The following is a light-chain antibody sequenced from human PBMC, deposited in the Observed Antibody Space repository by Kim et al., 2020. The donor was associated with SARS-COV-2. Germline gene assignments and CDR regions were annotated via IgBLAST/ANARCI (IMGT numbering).Light chain of an antibody. CDR2: DAS. CDR3: QRRDNWPPYT. Sequence: EIVLTKSPATLSLSPGERATLSCRTSQNINSHLVWYQHKAGQAPRLLIYDASTRVAGIPARFSGSGSETDFTLTISSLEPEDFAVYYCQRRDNWPPYTFGQGTKLEI. CDR1: QNINSH. V-gene: IGKV3-11*01. J-gene: IGKJ2*01.